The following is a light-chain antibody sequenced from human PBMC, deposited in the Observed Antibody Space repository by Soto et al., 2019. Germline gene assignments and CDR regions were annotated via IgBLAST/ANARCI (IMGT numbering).Light chain of an antibody. J-gene: IGKJ1*01. V-gene: IGKV3-15*01. CDR3: HQYNNWPPWT. Sequence: TQSPGTLSLSPGESATLSCRASQTVSITYLTCYQPKPGQAPMLLIYGASTRATGIPARFSGSGSGTEFTLTISSLQSEDYAVYFCHQYNNWPPWTFGQGTKVDIK. CDR2: GAS. CDR1: QTVSITY.